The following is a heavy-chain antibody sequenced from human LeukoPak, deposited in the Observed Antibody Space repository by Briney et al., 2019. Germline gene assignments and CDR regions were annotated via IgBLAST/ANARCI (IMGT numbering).Heavy chain of an antibody. CDR1: GFTFSSYW. J-gene: IGHJ4*02. D-gene: IGHD3-10*01. CDR2: INSDGSYT. V-gene: IGHV3-74*01. CDR3: ATLGTMVRGVIMDY. Sequence: GGSLRLSCAASGFTFSSYWRHWVRQAPGKGLVWVSRINSDGSYTNYADSVKGRFTISRDNAKTTLYLQMNSLRAEDTAVYYCATLGTMVRGVIMDYWGQGTLVTVSS.